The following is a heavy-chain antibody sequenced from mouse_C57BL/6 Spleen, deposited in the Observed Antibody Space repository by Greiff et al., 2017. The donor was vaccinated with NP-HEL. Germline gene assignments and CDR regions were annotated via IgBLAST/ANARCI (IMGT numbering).Heavy chain of an antibody. CDR3: ARVPYYYGGGDWYFDV. D-gene: IGHD1-1*02. V-gene: IGHV1-61*01. J-gene: IGHJ1*03. CDR2: IYPSDSET. CDR1: GYTFTSYW. Sequence: QVQLQQPGAELVRPGSSVKLSCKASGYTFTSYWMDWVKQRPGQGLEWIGNIYPSDSETHYNQKFKDKATLTVDKSSSTAYMQLSSLTSEDSAVYYCARVPYYYGGGDWYFDVWGTGTTVTVSS.